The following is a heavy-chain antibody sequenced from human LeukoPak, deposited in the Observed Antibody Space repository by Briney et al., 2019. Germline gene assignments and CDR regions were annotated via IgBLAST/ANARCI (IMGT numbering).Heavy chain of an antibody. CDR1: GGSISSGGYS. Sequence: PSETLSLTCAVSGGSISSGGYSWSWIRQPPGKGLEWIGYIYHSGSTYYNPSLKSRVTISVDRSKNQFSLKLSSVTAADTAVYYCASAYYGSGSRAFDIWGQGTMVTVSS. CDR3: ASAYYGSGSRAFDI. V-gene: IGHV4-30-2*01. CDR2: IYHSGST. J-gene: IGHJ3*02. D-gene: IGHD3-10*01.